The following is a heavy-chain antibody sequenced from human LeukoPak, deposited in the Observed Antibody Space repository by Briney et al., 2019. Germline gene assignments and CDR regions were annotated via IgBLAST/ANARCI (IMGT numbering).Heavy chain of an antibody. CDR2: ISGSSGST. Sequence: GGSLRLSCVVSGITLNNYAMSWVRQAPGKGLEGVSGISGSSGSTYYANSVKGRFTISRDNSKNTVYLQMNSLTAEDTAVYYCANSVFGWGQGTLVTVSS. V-gene: IGHV3-23*01. CDR3: ANSVFG. D-gene: IGHD3-10*02. CDR1: GITLNNYA. J-gene: IGHJ4*02.